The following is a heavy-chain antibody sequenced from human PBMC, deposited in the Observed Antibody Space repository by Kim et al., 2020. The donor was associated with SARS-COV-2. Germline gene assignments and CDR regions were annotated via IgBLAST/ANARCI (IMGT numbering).Heavy chain of an antibody. Sequence: SETLSLTCAVYGGSFSGYYWSWIRQPPGKGLEWIGEINHSGSTNYNPSLKSRVTISVDTSKNQFSLKLSSVTAADTAVYYCARYDSSGYYYDSIRPHWFDPWGQGTLVTVSS. J-gene: IGHJ5*02. CDR3: ARYDSSGYYYDSIRPHWFDP. CDR2: INHSGST. V-gene: IGHV4-34*01. D-gene: IGHD3-22*01. CDR1: GGSFSGYY.